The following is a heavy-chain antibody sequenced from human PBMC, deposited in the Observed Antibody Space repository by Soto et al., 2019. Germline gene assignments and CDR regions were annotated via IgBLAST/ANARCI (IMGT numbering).Heavy chain of an antibody. J-gene: IGHJ4*02. CDR1: GASITTYY. Sequence: ETLSLTCDVSGASITTYYWSWIRQAPGKGLEWIGNVYHTGSTDYNSSLKSRVTISVDTSKNQFSLNMNSVTAADTAVYYCARRLFGSGWTLDSWGQGALVTVSS. D-gene: IGHD6-19*01. CDR2: VYHTGST. CDR3: ARRLFGSGWTLDS. V-gene: IGHV4-59*01.